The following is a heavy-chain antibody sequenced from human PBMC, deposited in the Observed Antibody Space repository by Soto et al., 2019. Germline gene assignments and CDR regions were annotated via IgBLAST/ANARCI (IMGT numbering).Heavy chain of an antibody. J-gene: IGHJ4*02. CDR2: IYKSGSS. CDR3: ARVMSGYYFLDS. V-gene: IGHV4-30-4*01. Sequence: RRTPGGGLEWMAYIYKSGSSYYNPSLRSRVTLSVDTSKNQGSLRLMSVTAADTAVYFCARVMSGYYFLDSWGQGTRSTSPQ. D-gene: IGHD3-3*01.